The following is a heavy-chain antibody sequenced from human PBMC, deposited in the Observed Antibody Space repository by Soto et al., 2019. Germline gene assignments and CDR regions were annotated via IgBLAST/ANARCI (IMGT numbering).Heavy chain of an antibody. CDR3: VRDVGSRLYYYNGMDV. V-gene: IGHV3-33*01. CDR2: IWYDGSNK. J-gene: IGHJ6*02. CDR1: GFTFSNNG. D-gene: IGHD3-10*01. Sequence: QVQLVESGGGVVQPGRSLRLSCAASGFTFSNNGMHWVRQAPGKGREWVAVIWYDGSNKYYADPVKGRFTISRDNSKNTLYLQMNSLSAEDTAVYYCVRDVGSRLYYYNGMDVWGQGTTVTVSS.